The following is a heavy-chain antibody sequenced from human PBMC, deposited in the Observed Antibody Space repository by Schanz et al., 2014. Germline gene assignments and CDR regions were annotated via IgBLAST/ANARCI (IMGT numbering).Heavy chain of an antibody. CDR2: INHSGST. J-gene: IGHJ4*02. Sequence: QVQLQQWGAGLLKPSETLSLTCAVYGGSFSGYYWSWIRQPPGKGLEWIGEINHSGSTNYNPSLRGRVPISVDTSKNQFSLKLSSVTAADTAVYYCARGHLFGADYWGQGTLVTVSS. D-gene: IGHD1-26*01. CDR1: GGSFSGYY. CDR3: ARGHLFGADY. V-gene: IGHV4-34*01.